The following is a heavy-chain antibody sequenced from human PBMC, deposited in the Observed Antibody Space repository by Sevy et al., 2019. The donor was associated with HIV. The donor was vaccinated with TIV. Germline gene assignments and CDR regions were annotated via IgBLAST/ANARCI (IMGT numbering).Heavy chain of an antibody. J-gene: IGHJ4*02. V-gene: IGHV3-21*01. D-gene: IGHD3-22*01. Sequence: GGSLRLSCAASGFTFSSYSMNGVRQAPGKGLEWVSSISSSGSYIYYADSVKGRFTISRDNAKNSLYLQMNSLRAEDTAVYYCAREWGGQYYYDSSGYYEWWGQGTLVTVSS. CDR2: ISSSGSYI. CDR1: GFTFSSYS. CDR3: AREWGGQYYYDSSGYYEW.